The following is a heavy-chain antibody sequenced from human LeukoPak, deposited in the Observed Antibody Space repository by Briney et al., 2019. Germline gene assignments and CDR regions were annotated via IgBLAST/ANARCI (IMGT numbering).Heavy chain of an antibody. Sequence: GGSLRLSCAASGFTFSDYYMSWIRQAPGKGLEWVSYISSGSTIYYADSVKGRFTISRDNAKNSLYLQMNSLRAEDTAVYYCFGERFDPWGQGTLVTVSS. V-gene: IGHV3-11*01. CDR3: FGERFDP. J-gene: IGHJ5*02. CDR1: GFTFSDYY. CDR2: ISSGSTI. D-gene: IGHD3-10*01.